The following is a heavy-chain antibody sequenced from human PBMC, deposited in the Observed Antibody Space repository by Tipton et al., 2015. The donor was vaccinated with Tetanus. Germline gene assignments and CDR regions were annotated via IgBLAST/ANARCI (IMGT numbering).Heavy chain of an antibody. CDR2: IYYTGNT. D-gene: IGHD4-23*01. CDR3: AGLPVGGGYSAHHYFLH. CDR1: GGSIRSGGFY. J-gene: IGHJ4*02. Sequence: TLSLTCTVSGGSIRSGGFYWSWIRQHPVKGLEWIGYIYYTGNTYYNPSLKSRVTISADTTKKQFSLNLRSVTAADTAVYYCAGLPVGGGYSAHHYFLHWGQGTLVTVSS. V-gene: IGHV4-31*03.